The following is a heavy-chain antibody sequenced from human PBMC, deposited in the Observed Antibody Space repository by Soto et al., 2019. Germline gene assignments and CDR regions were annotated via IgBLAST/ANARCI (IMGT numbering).Heavy chain of an antibody. CDR3: ARGRGYSGDDHYYYFDMDV. D-gene: IGHD5-12*01. CDR2: SIPIFGTA. Sequence: QVQLVQSGAEVKKPGSSVKVSCKASGGTFNNYPITWVRQAPGEVLEWMGGSIPIFGTANYAQKFQGRVTISVDESTSTAYMELSSLRSEDTAVYYCARGRGYSGDDHYYYFDMDVWGQGTTVTVSS. V-gene: IGHV1-69*01. CDR1: GGTFNNYP. J-gene: IGHJ6*02.